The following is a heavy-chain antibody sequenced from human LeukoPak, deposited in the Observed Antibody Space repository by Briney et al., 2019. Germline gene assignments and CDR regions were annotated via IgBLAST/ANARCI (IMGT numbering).Heavy chain of an antibody. CDR3: ARGWRFGAADY. V-gene: IGHV4-59*12. CDR2: IYYSGST. D-gene: IGHD3-10*01. J-gene: IGHJ4*02. CDR1: GGSISSYY. Sequence: SETLSLTCTVSGGSISSYYCSWIRQPPGKGLEWIGYIYYSGSTNYNPSLKSRVTISVDTSKNQFSLKLSSVTAADTAVYYCARGWRFGAADYWGQGTLVTVSS.